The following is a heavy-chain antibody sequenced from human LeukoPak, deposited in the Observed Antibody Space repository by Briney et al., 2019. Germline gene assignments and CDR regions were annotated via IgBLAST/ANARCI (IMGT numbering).Heavy chain of an antibody. CDR1: GGSISSGGYS. CDR2: IYHSGST. V-gene: IGHV4-30-2*01. Sequence: SETLSLTCAVSGGSISSGGYSWSWIRQPPGKGLEWIGYIYHSGSTYYNPSLKSRVTISVDTSKNQFSLKLSSVTAADTAVYYCARDIAGRGYFDYWGQGTLVTVSS. J-gene: IGHJ4*02. D-gene: IGHD1-26*01. CDR3: ARDIAGRGYFDY.